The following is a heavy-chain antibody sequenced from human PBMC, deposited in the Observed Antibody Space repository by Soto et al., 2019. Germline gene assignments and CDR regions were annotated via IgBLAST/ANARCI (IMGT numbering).Heavy chain of an antibody. Sequence: SGPTREPTQTLTLTCTLSGISLSTSGVGLGWIRQTPGKALEWLALVYWNDDKHYSPSLKSRLTITKDTSKNQAILTMTNMDPVDTATYYCARGLATLPVFAFEIWGQGTVVTVSS. CDR3: ARGLATLPVFAFEI. J-gene: IGHJ3*02. CDR2: VYWNDDK. V-gene: IGHV2-5*01. CDR1: GISLSTSGVG. D-gene: IGHD1-1*01.